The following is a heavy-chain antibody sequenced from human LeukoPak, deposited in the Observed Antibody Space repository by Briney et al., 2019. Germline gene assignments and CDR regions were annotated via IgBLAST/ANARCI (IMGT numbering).Heavy chain of an antibody. V-gene: IGHV3-30*18. J-gene: IGHJ4*02. CDR3: AKYSGSYFDY. Sequence: PGRSLRLSCAASGFTISSYGMHWVRQAPGKGLEWVAVISYDGSNKYYADSVKGRFTISRDNSKNTLYLQMNSLRAEDTAVYYCAKYSGSYFDYWGQGTLVTVSS. CDR1: GFTISSYG. D-gene: IGHD1-26*01. CDR2: ISYDGSNK.